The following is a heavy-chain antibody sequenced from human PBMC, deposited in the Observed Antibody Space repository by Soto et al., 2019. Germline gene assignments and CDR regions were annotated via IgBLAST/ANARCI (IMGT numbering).Heavy chain of an antibody. V-gene: IGHV1-69*08. D-gene: IGHD3-10*01. CDR3: ARDLMDRGVINQGSYFDS. CDR2: IIPFLHIT. CDR1: GGTFSSYT. Sequence: QVQLVQSGAEVKKPGSSVKVSCKASGGTFSSYTISWVRQAPGQGLEWMGRIIPFLHITNYAQKFQGRVTITADKSTSTAYMELSSLRSEDTAVYYCARDLMDRGVINQGSYFDSWGQGTLVTVSS. J-gene: IGHJ4*02.